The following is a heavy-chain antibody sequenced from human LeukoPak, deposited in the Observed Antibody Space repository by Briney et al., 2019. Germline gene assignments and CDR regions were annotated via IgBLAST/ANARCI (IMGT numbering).Heavy chain of an antibody. CDR2: IYHSGST. D-gene: IGHD6-13*01. CDR3: ARGEQQLVYFDY. CDR1: GYSISSGYF. J-gene: IGHJ4*02. Sequence: SETLSLTCTVSGYSISSGYFWGWIRQPPGKGLEWIGTIYHSGSTNYNPSLKSRVTISVDTSKNQFSLKLSSVTAADTAVYYCARGEQQLVYFDYWGQGTLVTVSS. V-gene: IGHV4-38-2*02.